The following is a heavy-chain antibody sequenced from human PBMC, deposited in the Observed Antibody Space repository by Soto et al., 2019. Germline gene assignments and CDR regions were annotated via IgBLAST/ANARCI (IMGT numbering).Heavy chain of an antibody. D-gene: IGHD3-3*02. V-gene: IGHV4-31*03. CDR3: PRTAWHFFDH. CDR1: GGSINIGGYY. J-gene: IGHJ4*02. CDR2: IYYSGST. Sequence: SSETLSLTCTVSGGSINIGGYYWSWIRQHPGKGLEWIGYIYYSGSTFYNPSLKSRVTISFDTSKNQFSLKLNSVTAADTAVYYCPRTAWHFFDHWGQGTLVTVSS.